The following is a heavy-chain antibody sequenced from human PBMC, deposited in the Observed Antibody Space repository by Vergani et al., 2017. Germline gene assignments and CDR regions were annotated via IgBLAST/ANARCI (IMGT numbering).Heavy chain of an antibody. CDR2: IYNSGNG. V-gene: IGHV4-39*01. D-gene: IGHD3-16*01. Sequence: QMQLQESGPGLVKASETLSLTCTVSGDSIISRSYYWGWIRQPPGNGLEWIGSIYNSGNGDSISSLKSRVTISADTSKNQFSLRLTSVTAADTAVYYCASGKYYSDSTSHFRGRYFDVWGRGTLVTVPS. CDR1: GDSIISRSYY. J-gene: IGHJ2*01. CDR3: ASGKYYSDSTSHFRGRYFDV.